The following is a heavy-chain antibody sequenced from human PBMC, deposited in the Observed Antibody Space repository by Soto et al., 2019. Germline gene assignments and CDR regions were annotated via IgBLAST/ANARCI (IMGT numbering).Heavy chain of an antibody. CDR2: IKSITDGGTT. Sequence: EVQLVESGGGLVKPGGSLRLSCAASGFTFSNAWMNWVRQAPGKGLEWVGRIKSITDGGTTDYAAPVKGRFTISRDDSKNTLYLQMISLKTEDTAVYYCTTDRHEDIVATAAMNYYGMDVWGQGTTVTVSS. D-gene: IGHD5-12*01. CDR1: GFTFSNAW. CDR3: TTDRHEDIVATAAMNYYGMDV. J-gene: IGHJ6*02. V-gene: IGHV3-15*07.